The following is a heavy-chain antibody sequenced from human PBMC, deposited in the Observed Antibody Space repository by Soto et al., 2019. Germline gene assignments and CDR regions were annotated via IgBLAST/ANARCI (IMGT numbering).Heavy chain of an antibody. D-gene: IGHD3-10*01. CDR2: VYWSDEK. J-gene: IGHJ5*02. Sequence: SGPTVVNPTQTPTLTCTFSGFSLKSRGVGVAWIHRTPGKALEWLALVYWSDEKRYSPSLKNRLTITKDNSKNEVVITMTNMDPLDTATYYCAHKEYYFESGTYYSMRWLDPWGQGTLVTVSS. V-gene: IGHV2-5*01. CDR3: AHKEYYFESGTYYSMRWLDP. CDR1: GFSLKSRGVG.